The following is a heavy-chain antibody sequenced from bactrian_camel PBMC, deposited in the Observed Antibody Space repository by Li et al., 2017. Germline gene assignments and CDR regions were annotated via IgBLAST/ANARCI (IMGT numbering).Heavy chain of an antibody. D-gene: IGHD1*01. CDR3: AADPTMNAACTTDWRGLRFGY. CDR1: GFTPNSCG. V-gene: IGHV3S53*01. J-gene: IGHJ6*01. CDR2: ISTDGST. Sequence: QLVESGGASVQAGGSLRLSCTAPGFTPNSCGMDWYRQAAGKQREWVSSISTDGSTSYADSVKGRFTISQDTGKNTVYLQMNNTIPEDTARYYCAADPTMNAACTTDWRGLRFGYWGQGTQVTVS.